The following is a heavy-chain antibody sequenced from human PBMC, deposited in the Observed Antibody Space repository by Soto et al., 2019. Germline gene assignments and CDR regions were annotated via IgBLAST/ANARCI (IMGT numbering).Heavy chain of an antibody. J-gene: IGHJ6*02. CDR1: GDSVSINRAG. Sequence: SQTLSLTCAISGDSVSINRAGWNLIRQSPSRGLEWLGRTYYRSKWYNDYAVSVRSRITINPDTSKNQFSLQLNSVTSEDTALYYCVRDQEYSSGMDVWGQGTTVTVSS. D-gene: IGHD2-15*01. CDR2: TYYRSKWYN. V-gene: IGHV6-1*01. CDR3: VRDQEYSSGMDV.